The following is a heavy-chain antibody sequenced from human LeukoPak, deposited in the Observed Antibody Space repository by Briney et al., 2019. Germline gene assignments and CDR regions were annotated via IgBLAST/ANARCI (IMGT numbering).Heavy chain of an antibody. J-gene: IGHJ4*02. D-gene: IGHD6-6*01. CDR2: INPNSGGT. CDR3: ARGPKYSSSLDY. Sequence: GASVKVSCKASGYTFTSYGTSWVRQAPGQGLEWMGWINPNSGGTNYAQKFQGRVTMTRDTSISTAYMELSRLRSDDTAVYYCARGPKYSSSLDYWGQGTLVTVSS. V-gene: IGHV1-2*02. CDR1: GYTFTSYG.